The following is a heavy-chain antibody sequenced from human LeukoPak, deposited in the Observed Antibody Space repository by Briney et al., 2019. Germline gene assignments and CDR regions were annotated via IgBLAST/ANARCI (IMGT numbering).Heavy chain of an antibody. CDR2: IKQDGSEK. D-gene: IGHD5-12*01. CDR1: GFTFSSYW. V-gene: IGHV3-7*01. CDR3: ARRKWQRGPDVVNPFDY. J-gene: IGHJ4*02. Sequence: GGSLRLSCAASGFTFSSYWMSWVRQAPGKGLEWVANIKQDGSEKYYVDSVKGRFTISRDNAKNSLYLQMNSLRAEDTAVYYCARRKWQRGPDVVNPFDYWGQGTLVTVSS.